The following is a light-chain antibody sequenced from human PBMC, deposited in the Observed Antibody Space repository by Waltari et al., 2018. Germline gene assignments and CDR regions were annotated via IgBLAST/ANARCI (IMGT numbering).Light chain of an antibody. J-gene: IGLJ2*01. CDR2: GKN. CDR1: SLRLYY. V-gene: IGLV3-19*01. Sequence: SFELTQDPGVSVAWGQTVRITCQGDSLRLYYASWCRQKPGQAPVLLIYGKNNRPSGIPDRFSASSSGETASLTITGAQAEDEAYYYCTSRDISGDVVFGGGTKLTVL. CDR3: TSRDISGDVV.